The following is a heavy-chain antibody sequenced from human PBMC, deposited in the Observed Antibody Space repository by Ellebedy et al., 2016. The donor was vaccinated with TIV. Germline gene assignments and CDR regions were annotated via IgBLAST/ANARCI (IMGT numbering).Heavy chain of an antibody. CDR2: ISGSNRTT. Sequence: PGGSLRLSCAASGFTFSTYSMNWVRQVPGKGLEWVSYISGSNRTTYYADSVKGRFTISRDNAKNSLYLQMNSLRDEDSAVYYCARGRMYSQHWGQGTLVTVSS. CDR3: ARGRMYSQH. V-gene: IGHV3-48*02. D-gene: IGHD1-14*01. CDR1: GFTFSTYS. J-gene: IGHJ1*01.